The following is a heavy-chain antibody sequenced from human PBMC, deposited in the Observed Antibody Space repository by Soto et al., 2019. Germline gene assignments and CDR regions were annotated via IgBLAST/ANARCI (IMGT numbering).Heavy chain of an antibody. V-gene: IGHV1-18*01. CDR3: ARDSDSSSWYPDYYYYYGMDV. CDR1: GYTFTSYT. J-gene: IGHJ6*02. D-gene: IGHD6-13*01. CDR2: ISTYSGNT. Sequence: ASVKVSCKASGYTFTSYTISWVRQAPGQGLEWMGWISTYSGNTNYTQNLQGRVTMTTDTSTSTAYMELRSLRSDDTAVYYCARDSDSSSWYPDYYYYYGMDVWGQGTXVTVSS.